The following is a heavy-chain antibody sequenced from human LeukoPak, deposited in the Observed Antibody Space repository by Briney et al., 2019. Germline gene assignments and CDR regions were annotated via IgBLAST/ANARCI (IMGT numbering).Heavy chain of an antibody. CDR3: ARDLRSGLASIGAFDI. CDR1: GYSISSGYY. Sequence: SETLSLTCAVSGYSISSGYYWGWIRKPPGKGLEWIGSIYHSGSTYYNPSLKSRVTISVDTSKNQFSLKLSSVTAADTAVYYCARDLRSGLASIGAFDIWGQGTMVTVSS. CDR2: IYHSGST. V-gene: IGHV4-38-2*02. J-gene: IGHJ3*02. D-gene: IGHD3-22*01.